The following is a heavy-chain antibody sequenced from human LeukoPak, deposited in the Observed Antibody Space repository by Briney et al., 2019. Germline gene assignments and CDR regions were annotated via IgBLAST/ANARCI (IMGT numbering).Heavy chain of an antibody. CDR3: ARRIQLWPYWHFDL. CDR2: VHSNGNT. J-gene: IGHJ2*01. Sequence: SETLSLTCTVSGGSFTTYSWSWIRQPPGKGLDWIGDVHSNGNTKYNPSLKNRVTTSIDTSRDQFSLTLTSVTAADTAIFYCARRIQLWPYWHFDLWGRGTQVTVSS. V-gene: IGHV4-4*08. CDR1: GGSFTTYS. D-gene: IGHD5-18*01.